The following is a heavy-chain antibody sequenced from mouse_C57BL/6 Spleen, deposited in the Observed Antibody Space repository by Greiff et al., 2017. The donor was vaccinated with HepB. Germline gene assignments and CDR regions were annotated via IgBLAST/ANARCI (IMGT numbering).Heavy chain of an antibody. CDR1: GYTFTEYT. V-gene: IGHV1-62-2*01. D-gene: IGHD1-1*01. Sequence: VQLQQSGAELVKPGASVKLSCKASGYTFTEYTIHWVKQRSGQGLEWIGWFYPGSGSIKYNEKFKDKATLTVDKSSSTAYMQLSSLTSEDSAVYYCARGGSSFYYFDYWGQGTTLTVSS. CDR2: FYPGSGSI. J-gene: IGHJ2*01. CDR3: ARGGSSFYYFDY.